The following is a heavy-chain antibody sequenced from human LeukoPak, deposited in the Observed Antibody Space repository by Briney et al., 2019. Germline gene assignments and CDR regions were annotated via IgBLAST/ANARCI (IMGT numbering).Heavy chain of an antibody. CDR1: GVSISSSTYY. Sequence: SETLSLTCTVSGVSISSSTYYWAWIRQPPGQGLEWIASISNSGNIYFNPSLKSRVTISVDTSENHVSLRLSSVTAADTAVYYCARPSMDYGDYEAYFAYWGQGTLVTVSS. CDR2: ISNSGNI. CDR3: ARPSMDYGDYEAYFAY. J-gene: IGHJ4*02. V-gene: IGHV4-39*02. D-gene: IGHD4-17*01.